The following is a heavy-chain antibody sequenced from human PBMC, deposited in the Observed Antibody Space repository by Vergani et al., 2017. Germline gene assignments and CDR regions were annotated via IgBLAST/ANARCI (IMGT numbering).Heavy chain of an antibody. CDR3: ARDSVYHYFDY. Sequence: ELQLVESGGGLVQPGGSLRLSCAASGFTFSSYEMNWVRQAPGKGLEWVSYISSSGSTIYYADSVKGRFTISRDNAKNSLYLQMNSLRAEDTAVYYCARDSVYHYFDYWGQGTLVTVSS. J-gene: IGHJ4*02. CDR2: ISSSGSTI. D-gene: IGHD2-2*01. V-gene: IGHV3-48*03. CDR1: GFTFSSYE.